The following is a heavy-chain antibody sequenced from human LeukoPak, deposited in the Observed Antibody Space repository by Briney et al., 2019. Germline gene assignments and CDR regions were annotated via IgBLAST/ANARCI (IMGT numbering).Heavy chain of an antibody. D-gene: IGHD6-19*01. J-gene: IGHJ4*02. Sequence: SETLSLTCTVSGGSISSYYWSWIRQPPGKGLEWIGSLYYSGSTNYNPSLKSRVTISLDTSKNQLSLRLSSVTAADTAVYYCAKATQWLAFDYWGQGTLVSVSS. CDR3: AKATQWLAFDY. V-gene: IGHV4-59*01. CDR2: LYYSGST. CDR1: GGSISSYY.